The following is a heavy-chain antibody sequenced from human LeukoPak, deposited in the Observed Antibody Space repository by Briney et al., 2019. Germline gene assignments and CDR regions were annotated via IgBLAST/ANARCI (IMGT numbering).Heavy chain of an antibody. D-gene: IGHD3-22*01. V-gene: IGHV3-21*01. CDR3: ARDGGSSGLDRYAFDI. CDR1: GFTFSSYS. J-gene: IGHJ3*02. CDR2: ISSSSSYI. Sequence: GGSLRLSCAASGFTFSSYSMNWVRQAPGKGLEWVSSISSSSSYIYYADSVKGRFTISRDNSKNTLYLQMNSLRAEDTAVYYCARDGGSSGLDRYAFDIWGQGTTVTVSS.